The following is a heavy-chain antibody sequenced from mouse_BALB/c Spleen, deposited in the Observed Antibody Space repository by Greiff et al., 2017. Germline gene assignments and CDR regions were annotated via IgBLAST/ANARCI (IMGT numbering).Heavy chain of an antibody. J-gene: IGHJ4*01. CDR3: ARAGLITTAVDYYAMDY. CDR2: ISCYNGAT. D-gene: IGHD1-1*01. CDR1: GYSFTGYY. Sequence: LVKTGASVKISCKASGYSFTGYYMHWVKQSHGKSLEWIGYISCYNGATSYNQKFKGKATFTVDTSSSTAYMQFNSLTSEDSAVYYCARAGLITTAVDYYAMDYWGQGTSVTVSS. V-gene: IGHV1S34*01.